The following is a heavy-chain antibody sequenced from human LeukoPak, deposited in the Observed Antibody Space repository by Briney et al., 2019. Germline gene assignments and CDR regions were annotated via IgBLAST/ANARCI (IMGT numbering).Heavy chain of an antibody. Sequence: PSETLSLTCTVSGYSITGGYYWGWIRQPPGEGLEWIGSIYHSGSTFYNPSLKSRVTISVDPSKNQFSLKLSSVTAADTAVYYCARGGGYSSRPFDYWGQGTLVTVSS. J-gene: IGHJ4*02. D-gene: IGHD6-13*01. V-gene: IGHV4-38-2*02. CDR3: ARGGGYSSRPFDY. CDR1: GYSITGGYY. CDR2: IYHSGST.